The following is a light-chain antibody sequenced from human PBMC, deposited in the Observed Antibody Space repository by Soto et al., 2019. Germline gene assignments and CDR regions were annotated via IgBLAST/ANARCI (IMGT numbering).Light chain of an antibody. CDR2: DVT. CDR1: SSDVGDYGY. V-gene: IGLV2-11*01. J-gene: IGLJ1*01. Sequence: QSVLTQPRSVSGSPGQSVTITCTGTSSDVGDYGYVSWYQEHPGKAPKLLIYDVTKRPSGVPNRFSGSKSGNTASLTISGLQAEDEADYYCCSYAGSSIFYVFGTGTKATVL. CDR3: CSYAGSSIFYV.